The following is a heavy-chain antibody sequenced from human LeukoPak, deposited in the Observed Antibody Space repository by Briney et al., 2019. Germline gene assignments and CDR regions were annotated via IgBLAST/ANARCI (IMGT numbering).Heavy chain of an antibody. CDR3: ATSPYYYDSSGYYRVFDY. CDR2: FDPEDGET. V-gene: IGHV1-24*01. D-gene: IGHD3-22*01. J-gene: IGHJ4*02. Sequence: ASLKVSCKVSGYTLTELSMHWVRQAPGKGLEWMGGFDPEDGETIYAQKFQGRVTMTEDTSTDTAYMELSSLRSEDTAVYYCATSPYYYDSSGYYRVFDYWGQGTLVTVSS. CDR1: GYTLTELS.